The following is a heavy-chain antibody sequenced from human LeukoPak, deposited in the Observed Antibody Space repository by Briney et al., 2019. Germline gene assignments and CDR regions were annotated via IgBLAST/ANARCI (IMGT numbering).Heavy chain of an antibody. Sequence: SGGSLRLSCAASGFTFSSYGMHWVRQAPGKGLEWVAFIRYDGSNKYYADSVKGRFTISRDNSKNMLYLQMNSLRAEDTAVYYCAKESGVLWFGVFDYWGQGTLVTVSS. V-gene: IGHV3-30*02. CDR1: GFTFSSYG. D-gene: IGHD3-10*01. CDR2: IRYDGSNK. CDR3: AKESGVLWFGVFDY. J-gene: IGHJ4*02.